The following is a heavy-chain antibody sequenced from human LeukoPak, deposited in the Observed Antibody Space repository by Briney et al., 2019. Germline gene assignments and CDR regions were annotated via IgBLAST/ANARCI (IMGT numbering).Heavy chain of an antibody. CDR2: INPTSGGT. J-gene: IGHJ4*02. CDR1: GYIFTDYY. V-gene: IGHV1-2*02. D-gene: IGHD3/OR15-3a*01. CDR3: ARDLYNFWTGSYTPPFDY. Sequence: ASVKVSCKASGYIFTDYYMHWVRQAPGQGLEWMGWINPTSGGTKYAQKFQGGVTMTRDTSTSTAYMELSRLTSDDTAVYYCARDLYNFWTGSYTPPFDYWGQGTLVTVSS.